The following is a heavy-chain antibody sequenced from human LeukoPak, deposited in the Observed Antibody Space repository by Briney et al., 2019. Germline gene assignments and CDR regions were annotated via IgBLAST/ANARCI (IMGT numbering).Heavy chain of an antibody. CDR1: GYSISSGYY. Sequence: SETLSLTCTVSGYSISSGYYWGWIRQPLGKGLEWIGSMYHSGSTYYNPSLKSRVTISVDTSKNQFSLKMSSVTAADTAVYYCARDSIAADGTLGAYLSWFDPWGQGTLVTVSS. CDR2: MYHSGST. D-gene: IGHD6-13*01. CDR3: ARDSIAADGTLGAYLSWFDP. J-gene: IGHJ5*02. V-gene: IGHV4-38-2*02.